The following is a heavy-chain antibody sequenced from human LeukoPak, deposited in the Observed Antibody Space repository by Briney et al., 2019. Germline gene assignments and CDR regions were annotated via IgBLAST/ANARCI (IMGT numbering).Heavy chain of an antibody. Sequence: ASVKVSCKASGYTFTSYAMNWVRQAPGQGLEWMGWINTNTGNPTYAQGFTGRFVFSLDTSVSTAYLQISSLKAEDTAVYYCAIPSLVRRLGGPGRGAFDIWGQGTMVTVSS. CDR2: INTNTGNP. J-gene: IGHJ3*02. CDR3: AIPSLVRRLGGPGRGAFDI. D-gene: IGHD4-17*01. CDR1: GYTFTSYA. V-gene: IGHV7-4-1*02.